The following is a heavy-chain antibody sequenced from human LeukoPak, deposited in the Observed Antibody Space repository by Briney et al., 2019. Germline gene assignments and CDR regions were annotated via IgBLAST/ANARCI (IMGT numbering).Heavy chain of an antibody. CDR2: ISTYNGNT. V-gene: IGHV1-18*01. CDR1: GYTFSSYG. Sequence: ASVKVSCKASGYTFSSYGISWVRQAPGQGLGWMGWISTYNGNTNYAQKLQGRVTMTTDTSTSTAYMELRSLRSDDTAVYYCARVRGQVGARSLDYWGQGTLVTVSS. J-gene: IGHJ4*02. D-gene: IGHD1-26*01. CDR3: ARVRGQVGARSLDY.